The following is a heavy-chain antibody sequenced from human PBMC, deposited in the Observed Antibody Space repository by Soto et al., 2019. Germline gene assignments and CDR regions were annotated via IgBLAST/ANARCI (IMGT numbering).Heavy chain of an antibody. D-gene: IGHD5-18*01. V-gene: IGHV1-3*01. J-gene: IGHJ4*02. CDR3: ARAHTAMAHFDY. Sequence: GASVKVSCKASGYTFTSYAMHWVRQAPGQRLEWMGWINAGNGNTKYSQKFQGRVTITRDTSASTAYMELSSLRSEDTAVYYCARAHTAMAHFDYWGQGTLDTGSS. CDR1: GYTFTSYA. CDR2: INAGNGNT.